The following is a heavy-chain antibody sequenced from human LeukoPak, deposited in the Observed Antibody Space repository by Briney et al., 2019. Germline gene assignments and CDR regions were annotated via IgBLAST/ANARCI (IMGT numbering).Heavy chain of an antibody. Sequence: PSETLSLTCTVSGDSISSYFWSWIRQPPGKGLEWIGYVHYSGKTNDNPSLMGRVSISVDTSKNQFSLKLYSVTAADAAVYYCARVRYYYDSSGYYYVDYWGQGTLVTVSS. CDR3: ARVRYYYDSSGYYYVDY. J-gene: IGHJ4*02. CDR1: GDSISSYF. D-gene: IGHD3-22*01. CDR2: VHYSGKT. V-gene: IGHV4-59*08.